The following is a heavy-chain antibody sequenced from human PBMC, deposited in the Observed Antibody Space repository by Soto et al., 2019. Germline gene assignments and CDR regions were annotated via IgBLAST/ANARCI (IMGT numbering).Heavy chain of an antibody. CDR3: TTELGYCSGGSCFDY. J-gene: IGHJ4*02. D-gene: IGHD2-15*01. CDR1: GFTFSNAW. V-gene: IGHV3-15*01. CDR2: IKSKTDGGTT. Sequence: GGSLRLSCAASGFTFSNAWMSWVRQAPGKGLEWVGRIKSKTDGGTTDYAAPVKGRFTISRDDSKNTLYLQMNSLKTEDTAVYYCTTELGYCSGGSCFDYWGQGTLVTVSS.